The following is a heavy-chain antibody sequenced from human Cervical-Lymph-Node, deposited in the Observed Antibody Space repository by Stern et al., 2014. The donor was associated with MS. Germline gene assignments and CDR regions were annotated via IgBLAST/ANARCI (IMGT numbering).Heavy chain of an antibody. D-gene: IGHD5-18*01. CDR3: AIRGRYSYAFDI. CDR2: ISGSGGST. CDR1: GFTFSSYA. V-gene: IGHV3-23*01. Sequence: EVQLLESGGGLVQPGGSLRLSCAASGFTFSSYAMSWVRQAPGKGLEWVSAISGSGGSTYYADSVKGRFTISRDNSKNTLYLQMNSLRAEDTAVYYCAIRGRYSYAFDIWGQGTMVTVSS. J-gene: IGHJ3*02.